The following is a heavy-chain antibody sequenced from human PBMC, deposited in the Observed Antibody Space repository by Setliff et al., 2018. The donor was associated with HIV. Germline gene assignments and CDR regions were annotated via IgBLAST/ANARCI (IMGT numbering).Heavy chain of an antibody. Sequence: ASVKVSCKVSGYTLSELSVHWVRQAPGKGLQWIGGVDPEDGETIYAQELQGRVTMTEDTSADTAYMELSSLRSEDTAVYYCATDSYGSGRYLLRPYYYMDVWGKGTTVTVSS. J-gene: IGHJ6*03. CDR1: GYTLSELS. D-gene: IGHD3-10*01. V-gene: IGHV1-24*01. CDR2: VDPEDGET. CDR3: ATDSYGSGRYLLRPYYYMDV.